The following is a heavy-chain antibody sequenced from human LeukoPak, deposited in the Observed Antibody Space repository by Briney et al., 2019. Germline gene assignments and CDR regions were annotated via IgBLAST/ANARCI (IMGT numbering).Heavy chain of an antibody. D-gene: IGHD5-12*01. CDR1: GFPFRSYD. Sequence: PGGSLRLSCAASGFPFRSYDMNWVRQAPGKGLEWVSYISISGSTTYYADSVKGRFTISRDNAKNSLYLQMNSLRAEDTAVYYCARDSGYSGYDYWGQGTLVTVSS. J-gene: IGHJ4*02. CDR2: ISISGSTT. CDR3: ARDSGYSGYDY. V-gene: IGHV3-48*03.